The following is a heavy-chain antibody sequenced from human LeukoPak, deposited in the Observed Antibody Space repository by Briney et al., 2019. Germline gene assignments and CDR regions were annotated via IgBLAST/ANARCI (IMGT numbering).Heavy chain of an antibody. V-gene: IGHV3-30*02. CDR1: RFTFSSYG. Sequence: GGSLRLSCAASRFTFSSYGMHWVRQAPGKGLEWVAFIRYDGTNKYYADSVKGRFTISRDNSKNTVYLQMHSLRAEDTAVYYCAKDLWPMEYSSSSPFDYWGQGTLVTVSS. D-gene: IGHD6-6*01. J-gene: IGHJ4*02. CDR2: IRYDGTNK. CDR3: AKDLWPMEYSSSSPFDY.